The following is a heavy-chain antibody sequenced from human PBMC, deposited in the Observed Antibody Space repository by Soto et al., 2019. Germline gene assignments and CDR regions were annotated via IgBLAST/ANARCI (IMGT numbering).Heavy chain of an antibody. J-gene: IGHJ5*02. D-gene: IGHD3-10*01. V-gene: IGHV4-34*01. CDR2: INHSGST. CDR1: GGSFSGYY. Sequence: QVQLQQWGAGLLKPSETLSLTCAVYGGSFSGYYWSWIRQPPGKGLEWIGEINHSGSTNYNPSLRSRVAISVDTSKNQFSLKLSSVTAAETAVYYCARRSIRITMVRGVISFWFDPWGQGTLVTVSS. CDR3: ARRSIRITMVRGVISFWFDP.